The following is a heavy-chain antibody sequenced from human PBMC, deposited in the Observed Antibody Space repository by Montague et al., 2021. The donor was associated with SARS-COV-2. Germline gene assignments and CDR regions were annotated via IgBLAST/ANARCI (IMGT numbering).Heavy chain of an antibody. J-gene: IGHJ5*02. Sequence: SETLSLTCTVSGGSMDDCYWPWLRQPPGKGLEWIGNIYYTGSTKYSSSLKSRVTMSVDTSRKQISLKLSSVTAADSAVYYCARGALGLPAAFNWFDPWGQGNLVTVSS. CDR1: GGSMDDCY. CDR2: IYYTGST. D-gene: IGHD2-2*01. CDR3: ARGALGLPAAFNWFDP. V-gene: IGHV4-59*01.